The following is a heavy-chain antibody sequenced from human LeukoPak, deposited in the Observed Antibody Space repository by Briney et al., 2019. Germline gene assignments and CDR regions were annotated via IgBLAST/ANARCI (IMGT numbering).Heavy chain of an antibody. Sequence: SETLSLTCAVYGGSFSGYYWSWIRQPPGKGLEWIGEINHSGSTNYNPSLKSRVTISVDTSKNQFSLKLSSVTAADTAVYYCARVGRYYYGSGSYDRVYYFDFWGQGTLVTVSS. CDR2: INHSGST. CDR1: GGSFSGYY. CDR3: ARVGRYYYGSGSYDRVYYFDF. J-gene: IGHJ4*02. D-gene: IGHD3-10*01. V-gene: IGHV4-34*01.